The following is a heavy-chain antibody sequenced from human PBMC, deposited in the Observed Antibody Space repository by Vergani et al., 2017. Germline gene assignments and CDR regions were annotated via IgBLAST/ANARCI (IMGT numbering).Heavy chain of an antibody. J-gene: IGHJ4*02. Sequence: QVQLQESGPGLVKPSETLSLTCTVSGGSISSYYWSRIRQPPGKGLEWIGYIYYSGSTNYNPSLKSRVTISVDTSKNQFSLKLSSVTAADTAVYYCARGATGTDYWGQGTLVTVSS. V-gene: IGHV4-59*12. CDR1: GGSISSYY. D-gene: IGHD1-26*01. CDR3: ARGATGTDY. CDR2: IYYSGST.